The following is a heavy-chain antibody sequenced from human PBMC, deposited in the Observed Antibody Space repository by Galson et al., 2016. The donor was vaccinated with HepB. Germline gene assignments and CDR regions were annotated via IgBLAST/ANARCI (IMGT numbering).Heavy chain of an antibody. D-gene: IGHD3-16*02. CDR3: ARDLIGNLDV. Sequence: SVKVSCKASGYTFTTYDMHWVRQSPGQRLEWMGWISAGSGNTRYSQNFQDRVTITRDTSERTHYMELDSLTSEDTAVYSCARDLIGNLDVWGQGTTVTVSS. CDR2: ISAGSGNT. V-gene: IGHV1-3*01. J-gene: IGHJ6*02. CDR1: GYTFTTYD.